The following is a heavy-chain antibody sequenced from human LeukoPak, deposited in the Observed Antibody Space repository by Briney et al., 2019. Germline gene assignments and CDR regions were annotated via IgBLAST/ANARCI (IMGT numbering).Heavy chain of an antibody. V-gene: IGHV3-23*01. CDR3: AKDLYTYGTTPLDY. CDR2: ISSSGGST. CDR1: GFTFSSDA. J-gene: IGHJ4*02. Sequence: GGSLRLSCAASGFTFSSDAMSWVRQAAGKGLEWVSSISSSGGSTYYADSVKGRFTISRDYSKNTLYLQMNSLRAEDTAVYYCAKDLYTYGTTPLDYWGQGILVTVSS. D-gene: IGHD5-18*01.